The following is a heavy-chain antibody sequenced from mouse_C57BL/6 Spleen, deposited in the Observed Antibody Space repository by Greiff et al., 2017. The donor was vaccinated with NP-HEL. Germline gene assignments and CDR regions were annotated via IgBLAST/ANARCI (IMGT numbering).Heavy chain of an antibody. J-gene: IGHJ2*01. CDR2: INPSTGGT. Sequence: EVQLQQSGPELVKPGASVKISCKASGYSFTGYYMHWVKQISEKSLEWIGEINPSTGGTSYNQKFKGKATLTVDKSSSTAYMQLKSLTSEDSAVYYCARGDYYGSRGENYWGQGTTLTVSS. D-gene: IGHD1-1*01. V-gene: IGHV1-43*01. CDR3: ARGDYYGSRGENY. CDR1: GYSFTGYY.